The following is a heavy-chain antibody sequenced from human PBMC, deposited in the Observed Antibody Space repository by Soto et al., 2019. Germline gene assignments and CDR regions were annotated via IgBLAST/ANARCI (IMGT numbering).Heavy chain of an antibody. CDR3: ARDQGVGVTADNWFGP. J-gene: IGHJ5*02. CDR1: GGSITDYS. D-gene: IGHD2-21*02. V-gene: IGHV4-4*07. Sequence: PSETLSLTCTVSGGSITDYSWVWIRQPAGKGLEWIGRIFSSGSTNYNPSLKGRITMSLDTSKNQFSLKLNSATATDTAVYFCARDQGVGVTADNWFGPWGQGILVTVSS. CDR2: IFSSGST.